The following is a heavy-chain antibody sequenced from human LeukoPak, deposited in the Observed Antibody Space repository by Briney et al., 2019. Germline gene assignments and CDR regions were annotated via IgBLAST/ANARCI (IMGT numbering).Heavy chain of an antibody. CDR2: ISGSGGST. CDR1: GFTFSSYA. D-gene: IGHD3-16*01. J-gene: IGHJ4*02. Sequence: GGPLTLSCAASGFTFSSYAMSWVRQAPGTGLEWVSAISGSGGSTYYADSVKGRFTISRDNSKNTLYLQMNSLRAEDTAVYYWALIWGSYRFDYWGQGTLVTVSS. CDR3: ALIWGSYRFDY. V-gene: IGHV3-23*01.